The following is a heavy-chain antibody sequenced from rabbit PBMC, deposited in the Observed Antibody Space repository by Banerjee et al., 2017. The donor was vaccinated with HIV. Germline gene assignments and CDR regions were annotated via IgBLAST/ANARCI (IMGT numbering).Heavy chain of an antibody. CDR3: ARDLAGVIGWNFNL. Sequence: QEQLEESGGGLVKPGASLTLTCTASGFDFSSNAMCWVRQAPGKGLEWIACINTSTGNNVYAIWAKGRFTISKASWTTVTLQMTSLTAADTASYFCARDLAGVIGWNFNLWGQGTLVTVS. V-gene: IGHV1S45*01. J-gene: IGHJ4*01. CDR1: GFDFSSNA. D-gene: IGHD4-1*01. CDR2: INTSTGNN.